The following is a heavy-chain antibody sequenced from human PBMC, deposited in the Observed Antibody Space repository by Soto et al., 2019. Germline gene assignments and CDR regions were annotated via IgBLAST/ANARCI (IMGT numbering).Heavy chain of an antibody. CDR1: GGSISTYF. Sequence: PSETLSLTCTVSGGSISTYFWSWIRQPAGGGLEWIGRIYTTGSTNYNPSLKSRVTMSQDTSRNQFSLKLSSVTAADTAVYYCAREGGYFDSSGSGVYHYHGVDVWGQGTTVTVSS. CDR3: AREGGYFDSSGSGVYHYHGVDV. J-gene: IGHJ6*02. V-gene: IGHV4-4*07. CDR2: IYTTGST. D-gene: IGHD3-22*01.